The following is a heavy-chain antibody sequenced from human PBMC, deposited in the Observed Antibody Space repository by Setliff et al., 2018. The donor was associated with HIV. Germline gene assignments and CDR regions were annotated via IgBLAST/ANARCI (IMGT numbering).Heavy chain of an antibody. CDR1: GDSITSRNYH. CDR3: ARDDGGYNYEEAFDL. Sequence: TSETLSLTCAVSGDSITSRNYHWDWVRQPPGKGLEWIGSLFYTGSTSCNPSLKSRVTFSVDTSKNQFSLKLSSVTAADTAVYYCARDDGGYNYEEAFDLWGQGTMVTVSS. J-gene: IGHJ3*01. CDR2: LFYTGST. V-gene: IGHV4-39*02. D-gene: IGHD3-16*01.